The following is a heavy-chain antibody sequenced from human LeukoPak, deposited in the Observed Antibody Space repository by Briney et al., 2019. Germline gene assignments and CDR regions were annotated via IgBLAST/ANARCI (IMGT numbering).Heavy chain of an antibody. CDR2: IYFSGAT. V-gene: IGHV4-59*01. J-gene: IGHJ4*02. Sequence: SETLSLTCSVSDGSINSYYWNWIRQPPGKGLEWIGYIYFSGATNYNPSLKSRATISVDTSKKQLSLKLRSVTAADTAVYYCASSPPGYYSGWFSFWGQGTPVTVSS. D-gene: IGHD6-19*01. CDR3: ASSPPGYYSGWFSF. CDR1: DGSINSYY.